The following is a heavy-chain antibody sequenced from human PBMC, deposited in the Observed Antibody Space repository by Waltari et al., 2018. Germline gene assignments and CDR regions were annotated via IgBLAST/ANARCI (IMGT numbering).Heavy chain of an antibody. D-gene: IGHD1-26*01. CDR3: ARDVGARGDFDY. Sequence: EVQLVESGGGLVKPGVSLRLSCAASGFTFSSSSMNWVRQAPGKGLEWVSSISSSSSYIYYADSVKGRFTISRDNAKNSLYLQMNSLRAEDTAVYYCARDVGARGDFDYWGQGTLVTVSS. J-gene: IGHJ4*02. V-gene: IGHV3-21*01. CDR2: ISSSSSYI. CDR1: GFTFSSSS.